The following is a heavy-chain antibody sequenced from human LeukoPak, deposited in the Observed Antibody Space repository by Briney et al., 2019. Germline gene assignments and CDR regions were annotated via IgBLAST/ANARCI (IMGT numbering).Heavy chain of an antibody. Sequence: PGGSLRLSCAASGFTFSSYEMNWVRQAPGKGLEWVSYISSSGSTIYYADSVKGRFTISRDNAKNSLYLQMNSLRAEDTAVYYCVKRTVNYPFDFWGQGTLVTVSS. CDR3: VKRTVNYPFDF. J-gene: IGHJ4*02. CDR2: ISSSGSTI. D-gene: IGHD1-7*01. CDR1: GFTFSSYE. V-gene: IGHV3-48*03.